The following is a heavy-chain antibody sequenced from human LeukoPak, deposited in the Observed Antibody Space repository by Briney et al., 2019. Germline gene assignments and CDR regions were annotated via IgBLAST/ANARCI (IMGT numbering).Heavy chain of an antibody. CDR2: IIPIFGTA. D-gene: IGHD2-2*01. CDR1: GGTFSSYA. V-gene: IGHV1-69*13. J-gene: IGHJ4*02. Sequence: GASVKVSCKASGGTFSSYAISWVRQAPGQGLEWMGGIIPIFGTANYAQKFQGRVTITADESTSTAYMELSSLRSEDTAVYYCARSLVPAAIRGPFDYWGQGTLVTVSS. CDR3: ARSLVPAAIRGPFDY.